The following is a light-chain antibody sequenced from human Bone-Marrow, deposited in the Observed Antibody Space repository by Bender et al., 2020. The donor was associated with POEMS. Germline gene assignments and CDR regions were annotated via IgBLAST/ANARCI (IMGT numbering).Light chain of an antibody. J-gene: IGLJ1*01. CDR2: DVD. V-gene: IGLV2-8*01. CDR1: SSDVGASDF. Sequence: QSALTQPPSASGSPGQSVTISCTGTSSDVGASDFVSWYQLHPNKAPKLIIYDVDKRPSGVPDRVSGSKSGNTASLTISGLLAEDEVDYDCCSYAGHPTFIFGAGTKVTVL. CDR3: CSYAGHPTFI.